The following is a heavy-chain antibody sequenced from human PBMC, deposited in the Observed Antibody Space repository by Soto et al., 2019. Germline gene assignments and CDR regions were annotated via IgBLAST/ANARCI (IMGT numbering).Heavy chain of an antibody. CDR2: ISYDGSNK. Sequence: GGSLRLSCAASGFTFSSYAMHWVRQAPGKGLEWVAVISYDGSNKYYADSVKGRFTISRDNSKNTLYLQMNSLRAEDTAVYYCARDYYDSSGYYIWGQGTLVTVSS. J-gene: IGHJ4*02. CDR1: GFTFSSYA. CDR3: ARDYYDSSGYYI. D-gene: IGHD3-22*01. V-gene: IGHV3-30-3*01.